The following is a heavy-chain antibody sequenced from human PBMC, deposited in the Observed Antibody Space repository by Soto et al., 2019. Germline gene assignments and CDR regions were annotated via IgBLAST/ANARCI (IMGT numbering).Heavy chain of an antibody. Sequence: GGSLRLSCAASGFTFSSYGMHWVRQAPGKGLEWVAVISYDGSNKYYADSVKGRFTISRDNSKNTLYLQMNSLRAEDTAVYYCAKDRRDGYNFSPDDYWGQGTLVTVSS. D-gene: IGHD5-12*01. V-gene: IGHV3-30*18. CDR3: AKDRRDGYNFSPDDY. J-gene: IGHJ4*02. CDR1: GFTFSSYG. CDR2: ISYDGSNK.